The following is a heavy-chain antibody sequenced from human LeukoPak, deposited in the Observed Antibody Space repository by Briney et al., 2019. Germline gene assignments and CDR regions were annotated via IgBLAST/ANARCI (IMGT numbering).Heavy chain of an antibody. CDR3: ARGGGLDV. CDR2: INHNGNVN. D-gene: IGHD3-16*01. V-gene: IGHV3-7*03. Sequence: GGSLRLSCAASGFTFSSYWMNWARQAPGKGPEWVASINHNGNVNYYVDSVKGRFTISRDNAKNSLNLQMSNLRAEDTAVYFCARGGGLDVWGQGATVTVSS. J-gene: IGHJ6*02. CDR1: GFTFSSYW.